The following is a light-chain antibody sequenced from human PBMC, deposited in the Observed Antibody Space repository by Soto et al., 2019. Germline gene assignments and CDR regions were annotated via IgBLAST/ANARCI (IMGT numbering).Light chain of an antibody. J-gene: IGKJ2*01. CDR1: QSVSSSF. CDR3: HQYGGSPMYT. CDR2: GAS. Sequence: EIVLTQSPGTLSLSPGERATLSCRASQSVSSSFLAWYQQKPGQGPRLLIYGASNRATGVPDRFSGSGSGTDFTLTISRLEPEDFAVYYFHQYGGSPMYTFGQGTKLEIK. V-gene: IGKV3-20*01.